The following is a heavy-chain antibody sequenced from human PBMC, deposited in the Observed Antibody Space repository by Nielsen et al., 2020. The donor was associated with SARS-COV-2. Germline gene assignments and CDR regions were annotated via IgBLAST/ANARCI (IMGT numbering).Heavy chain of an antibody. D-gene: IGHD6-19*01. V-gene: IGHV4-61*03. CDR1: GDSVSSSSYY. J-gene: IGHJ4*02. CDR2: IYKSGST. CDR3: ARQYSNGWYDD. Sequence: SETLSLTCTVFGDSVSSSSYYWTWIRQPPGKGLEWIGHIYKSGSTNYNPSVKSRGTISVDMSKNHYSLKLTSVTAADTAVYYCARQYSNGWYDDWGQGILVTVFS.